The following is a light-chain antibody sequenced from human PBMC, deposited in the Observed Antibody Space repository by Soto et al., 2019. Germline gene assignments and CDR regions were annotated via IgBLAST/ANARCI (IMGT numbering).Light chain of an antibody. CDR1: QSVSFY. CDR3: QERRHGPWT. V-gene: IGKV3-11*01. CDR2: DVS. Sequence: EVVLTQSPATLSLSPGETATLSCRASQSVSFYLGWYQQKPGQAPRLLVYDVSNRATGVPARFSGSGSETDFNLTISSLGPEDFAVYHCQERRHGPWTFGQGTKVEVK. J-gene: IGKJ1*01.